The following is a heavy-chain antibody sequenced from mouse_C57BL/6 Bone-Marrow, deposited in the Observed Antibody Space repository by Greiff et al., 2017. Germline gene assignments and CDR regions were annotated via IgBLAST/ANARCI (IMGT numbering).Heavy chain of an antibody. J-gene: IGHJ1*03. Sequence: VQLQQPGAELVRPGSSVKLSCKASGYTFTSYWMDWVKQRPGQGLEWIGNIYPSDSETHYNQKFKDKATLTVDKSSSTTYMHLSSLTSEDSAVYDCARAPYWYFDVWGTGTTVTVSS. V-gene: IGHV1-61*01. CDR3: ARAPYWYFDV. CDR2: IYPSDSET. CDR1: GYTFTSYW.